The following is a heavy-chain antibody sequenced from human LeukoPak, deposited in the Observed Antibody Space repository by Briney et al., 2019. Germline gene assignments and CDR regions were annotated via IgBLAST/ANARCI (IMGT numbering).Heavy chain of an antibody. CDR1: GFTFSNYW. CDR3: AKGGATVIDY. D-gene: IGHD4-17*01. CDR2: INSDGRST. V-gene: IGHV3-74*01. Sequence: SGGSLRLSYAASGFTFSNYWKHWVRQAPGKGLVWVSRINSDGRSTTSADSVKGRFTISRDNAKNTLYLQMNSLRAEDTAVYYCAKGGATVIDYWGQGTLVTVSS. J-gene: IGHJ4*02.